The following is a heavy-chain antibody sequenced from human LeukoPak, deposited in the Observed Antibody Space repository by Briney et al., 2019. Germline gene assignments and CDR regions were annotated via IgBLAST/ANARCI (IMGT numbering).Heavy chain of an antibody. CDR1: GFTFSNYW. CDR3: ARDRVYYDSSGYYSLFDY. D-gene: IGHD3-22*01. V-gene: IGHV3-7*01. CDR2: IKQDGSEK. J-gene: IGHJ4*02. Sequence: GGSLRLSCAASGFTFSNYWMSWVRQAPGKGLEWVANIKQDGSEKKYVDSVKGRFTISRDNARNSLYLQINSLRAEDTAVYYCARDRVYYDSSGYYSLFDYWGQGTLVTASS.